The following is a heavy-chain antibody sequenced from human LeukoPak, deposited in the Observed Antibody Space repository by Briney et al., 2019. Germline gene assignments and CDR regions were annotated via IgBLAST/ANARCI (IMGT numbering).Heavy chain of an antibody. Sequence: SETLSLTCAVYGVSFSGYYWSWIRQPPGKGLEWIGEINQSGSTNYNPSLKSRVTISVDTSKNQFSLKLSSVTAADTAVYYCARGDRYYYGSGSYYGWGQGTLVTVSS. CDR1: GVSFSGYY. D-gene: IGHD3-10*01. CDR3: ARGDRYYYGSGSYYG. V-gene: IGHV4-34*01. J-gene: IGHJ4*02. CDR2: INQSGST.